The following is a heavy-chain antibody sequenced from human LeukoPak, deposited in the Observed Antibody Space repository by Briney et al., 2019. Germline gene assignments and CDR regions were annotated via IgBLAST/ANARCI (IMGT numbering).Heavy chain of an antibody. Sequence: GGSLRLSCAASGFTFSSYSMNWVRQAPGKGLEWVSSISSSSLYIYYADSVKGRFTISRDNAKNSLYLQMNSLRAEDTAVYSCESTNDYGGNSEVFDYWGQGTLVTVSS. J-gene: IGHJ4*02. D-gene: IGHD4-23*01. V-gene: IGHV3-21*06. CDR3: ESTNDYGGNSEVFDY. CDR1: GFTFSSYS. CDR2: ISSSSLYI.